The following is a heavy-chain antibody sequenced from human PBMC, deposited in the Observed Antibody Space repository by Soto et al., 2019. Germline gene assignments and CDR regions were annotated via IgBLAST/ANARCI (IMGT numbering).Heavy chain of an antibody. CDR3: VIIHPLAGHGSGSQDNQNTFDY. CDR1: GFTFSNG. Sequence: QVQLVESGGGVVQPGRSLRLSCAASGFTFSNGMHWVRQAPGKGLEWVAVIWYDGSIKFYADSVKGRFTISRDNSKNTLYLEMSGLRLEDTAVYYCVIIHPLAGHGSGSQDNQNTFDYWGQGTLGTVSS. CDR2: IWYDGSIK. V-gene: IGHV3-33*01. J-gene: IGHJ4*02. D-gene: IGHD3-10*01.